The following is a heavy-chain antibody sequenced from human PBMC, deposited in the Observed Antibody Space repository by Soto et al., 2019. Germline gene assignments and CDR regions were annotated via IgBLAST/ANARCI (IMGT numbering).Heavy chain of an antibody. Sequence: EVQLLESGGGLVQPGGSLRLSCAASGFTFSSYAMSWVRQAPGKGLEWVSAISGSGGSTYYADSVKGRFTISRDNSKNTLYLQMNSLRAEDTAVYYCAKGAEYSSSWYETYNWFDPWGQGTLVTVSS. CDR2: ISGSGGST. CDR3: AKGAEYSSSWYETYNWFDP. D-gene: IGHD6-13*01. CDR1: GFTFSSYA. V-gene: IGHV3-23*01. J-gene: IGHJ5*02.